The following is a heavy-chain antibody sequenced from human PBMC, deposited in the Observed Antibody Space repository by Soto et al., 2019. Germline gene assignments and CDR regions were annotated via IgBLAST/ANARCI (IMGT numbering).Heavy chain of an antibody. CDR1: GFTFSSYG. V-gene: IGHV3-30*03. J-gene: IGHJ4*02. CDR2: ISYDGRNN. D-gene: IGHD5-12*01. Sequence: QVQLVESGGGVVQPGRSLRLSCAASGFTFSSYGMHWVRQAPGKGLEWVAVISYDGRNNYYGDSVKGRFTISRDNFKNTLYLQMNSLRAEETAVYYCASAGGRLDLFDFWGQGTLVTVSS. CDR3: ASAGGRLDLFDF.